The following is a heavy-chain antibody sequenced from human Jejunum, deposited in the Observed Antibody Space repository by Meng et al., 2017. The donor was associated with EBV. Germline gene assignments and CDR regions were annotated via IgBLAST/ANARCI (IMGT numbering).Heavy chain of an antibody. J-gene: IGHJ4*02. CDR2: INTRTGNP. D-gene: IGHD2-21*02. CDR1: GYTFSRNA. Sequence: QVQLVQFGSALKKPVASVMVSCKAYGYTFSRNAMNWVRQAPGQGLEWMGWINTRTGNPAYAQGFTGRFVFSLDTSVSTAYLQISSLKAEDTAVYYCASDISTATFGYWGQGTLVTVSS. V-gene: IGHV7-4-1*02. CDR3: ASDISTATFGY.